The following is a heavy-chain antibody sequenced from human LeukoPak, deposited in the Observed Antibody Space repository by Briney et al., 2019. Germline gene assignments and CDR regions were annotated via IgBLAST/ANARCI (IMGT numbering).Heavy chain of an antibody. Sequence: GRSLRLSCTASGFNFDEYDMSWVRQAPGKGLEWVGRIRTEAYDGTINYAASVEGRFTISRDDSKRIAHLQMSSLKTEDPGIYYCTGSATAARRGNDYWGQGTLVTVSA. V-gene: IGHV3-49*04. CDR3: TGSATAARRGNDY. J-gene: IGHJ4*02. CDR2: IRTEAYDGTI. D-gene: IGHD6-6*01. CDR1: GFNFDEYD.